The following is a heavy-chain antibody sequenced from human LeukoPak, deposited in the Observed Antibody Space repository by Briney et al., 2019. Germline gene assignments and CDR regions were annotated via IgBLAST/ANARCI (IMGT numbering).Heavy chain of an antibody. V-gene: IGHV4-34*01. CDR2: INHSGGT. CDR1: GGSFSGYY. J-gene: IGHJ3*02. CDR3: ARVGRYYGSNGYGRGAFDI. Sequence: PSETLSLTCAVYGGSFSGYYWSWIRQPPGKGLEWIGEINHSGGTYYNPSLKSRVSISVDTSKNQFSLKLSSVTAADTAVYYCARVGRYYGSNGYGRGAFDIWGQGTMVTVSS. D-gene: IGHD3-22*01.